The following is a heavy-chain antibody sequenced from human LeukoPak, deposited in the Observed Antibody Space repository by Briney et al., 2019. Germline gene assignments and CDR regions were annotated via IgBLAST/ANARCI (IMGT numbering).Heavy chain of an antibody. CDR2: IIPIFGTA. V-gene: IGHV1-69*13. D-gene: IGHD3-10*01. J-gene: IGHJ4*02. CDR1: GGTFSSYA. Sequence: GASVKVSCKASGGTFSSYAISWVRQAPGQGLEWMGGIIPIFGTANYAQKFQGRVAITADESTSTAYMELSSLRSEDTAVYYCARLVVGDYYGSGRQFDYWGQGTLVTVSS. CDR3: ARLVVGDYYGSGRQFDY.